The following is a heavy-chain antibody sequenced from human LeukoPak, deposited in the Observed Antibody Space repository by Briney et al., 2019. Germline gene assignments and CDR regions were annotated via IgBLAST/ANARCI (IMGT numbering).Heavy chain of an antibody. CDR3: TREQHREACATVVGDY. Sequence: PGGSLRLACVASGFTFSRFEMNWVRQAPGKGLEWISHISTGTYIAYTDSVKGRFTISRDNAKNSLFLQMNSLRAEDTAVYYCTREQHREACATVVGDYWGQGTLVTVSS. CDR2: ISTGTYI. CDR1: GFTFSRFE. V-gene: IGHV3-48*03. D-gene: IGHD4-23*01. J-gene: IGHJ4*02.